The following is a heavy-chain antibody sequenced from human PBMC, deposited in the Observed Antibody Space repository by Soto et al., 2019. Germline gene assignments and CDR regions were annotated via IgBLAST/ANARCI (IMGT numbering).Heavy chain of an antibody. CDR2: IDPSDSYT. V-gene: IGHV5-10-1*01. CDR3: ASGHYDFWSGYYQLGMDV. CDR1: GYSFTSYW. D-gene: IGHD3-3*01. Sequence: LGESLKISCKGSGYSFTSYWISWVRQMPGKGLEWMGRIDPSDSYTNYSPSFQGHVTISADKSISTAYLQWSSLKASDTAMYYCASGHYDFWSGYYQLGMDVWGQGTTVTVS. J-gene: IGHJ6*02.